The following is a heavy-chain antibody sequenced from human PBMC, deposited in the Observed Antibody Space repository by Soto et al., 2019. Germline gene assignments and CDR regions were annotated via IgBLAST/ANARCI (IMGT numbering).Heavy chain of an antibody. CDR1: GYSFTSYW. CDR3: ARHETYYYDSSGYSPNAFDI. V-gene: IGHV5-51*01. Sequence: ESLKISCKGSGYSFTSYWIGWVRQMPGKGLEWMGIIYPGDSDTRYSPSFQGQVTISADKSISTAYLQWSSLKASDTAMYYCARHETYYYDSSGYSPNAFDIWGQGTMVTVSS. CDR2: IYPGDSDT. J-gene: IGHJ3*02. D-gene: IGHD3-22*01.